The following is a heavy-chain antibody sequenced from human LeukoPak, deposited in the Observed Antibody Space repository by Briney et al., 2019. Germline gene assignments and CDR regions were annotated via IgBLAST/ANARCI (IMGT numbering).Heavy chain of an antibody. CDR2: IYYSGST. CDR1: GGSISSGSYY. CDR3: ARVNSANWFDP. J-gene: IGHJ5*02. Sequence: SQTLSLTCTVSGGSISSGSYYWSWIRQPPGKGLEWIGYIYYSGSTNYNPSLKSRVTISVDTSKNQFSLKLSSVTAADTAVYYCARVNSANWFDPWGQGTLVTVSS. D-gene: IGHD2-21*01. V-gene: IGHV4-61*01.